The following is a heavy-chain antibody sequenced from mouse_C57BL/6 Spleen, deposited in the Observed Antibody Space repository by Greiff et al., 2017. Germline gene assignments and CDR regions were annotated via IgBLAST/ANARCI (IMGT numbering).Heavy chain of an antibody. CDR2: INPNYGTT. Sequence: VQLQQSGPELVKPGASVKISCKASGYSFTDYNLNWVKQSTGKSLEWIGVINPNYGTTSYNQKFKGKATLTVDQSSSTAYMQLNSLTSEDSAVDDCARDNGFYWYIDVWGTGTTVTVSS. V-gene: IGHV1-39*01. D-gene: IGHD6-1*01. CDR1: GYSFTDYN. J-gene: IGHJ1*03. CDR3: ARDNGFYWYIDV.